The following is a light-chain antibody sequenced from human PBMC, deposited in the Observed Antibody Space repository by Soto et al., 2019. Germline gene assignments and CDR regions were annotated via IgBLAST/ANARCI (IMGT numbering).Light chain of an antibody. V-gene: IGKV3-15*01. J-gene: IGKJ5*01. CDR3: QQYHKWPPIT. CDR2: GAS. Sequence: EILFTQSPVTLSLSPVERSTLSCRSSQSVSSNLAWYQQKPGQAPRLLIYGASTRATGIPARFSGSGSGTEFTLTITSLQSEDFAVYYCQQYHKWPPITFGQGTRLEIK. CDR1: QSVSSN.